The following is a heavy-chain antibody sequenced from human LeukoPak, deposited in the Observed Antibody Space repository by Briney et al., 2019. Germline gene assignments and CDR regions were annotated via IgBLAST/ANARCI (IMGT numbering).Heavy chain of an antibody. D-gene: IGHD1-1*01. J-gene: IGHJ4*02. Sequence: ASVKVSCKASGYTFTSHHINWVRQATGQGFEWMGWMNPESGNTDFAQKFQGRFTMTWGTSLSTAYMELSSLTSEDTAVYYCARGRPTNLNGIYWGQGTLVSVSS. CDR1: GYTFTSHH. V-gene: IGHV1-8*01. CDR2: MNPESGNT. CDR3: ARGRPTNLNGIY.